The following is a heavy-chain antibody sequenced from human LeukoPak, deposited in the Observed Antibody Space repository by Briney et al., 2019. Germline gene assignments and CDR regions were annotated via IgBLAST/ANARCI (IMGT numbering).Heavy chain of an antibody. V-gene: IGHV4-34*01. CDR3: ARSRPGPYYYDSSGYNI. J-gene: IGHJ3*02. Sequence: SETLSLTCAVYGGSFSGYYWSWIRQPPGKGLEWIGEINHSGSTNYNPSLKRRVTISVDTSKNQFSLKLSSVTAADTAVYYCARSRPGPYYYDSSGYNIWGQGTMVTVSS. CDR2: INHSGST. D-gene: IGHD3-22*01. CDR1: GGSFSGYY.